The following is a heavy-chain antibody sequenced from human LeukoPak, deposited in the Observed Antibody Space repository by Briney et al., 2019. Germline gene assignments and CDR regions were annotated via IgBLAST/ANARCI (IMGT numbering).Heavy chain of an antibody. Sequence: SETLSLTCTASGGSLSFSYWSWIRQPAGKGLEWIGRIYSSGSTNYNPSLKSRVTMSVDTSKNQFSLKLTSVTAADTAVYYCARVELATIDHFDYWGQGILVTVSS. CDR3: ARVELATIDHFDY. CDR2: IYSSGST. D-gene: IGHD5-24*01. V-gene: IGHV4-4*07. CDR1: GGSLSFSY. J-gene: IGHJ4*02.